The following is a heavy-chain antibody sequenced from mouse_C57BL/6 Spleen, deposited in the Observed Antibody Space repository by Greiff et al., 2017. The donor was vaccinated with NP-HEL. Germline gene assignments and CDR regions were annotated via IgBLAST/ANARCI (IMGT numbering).Heavy chain of an antibody. Sequence: VQLQQPGAELVKPGASVKMSCKASGYTFTSYWITWVKQRPGQGLEWIGDIYPGSGSTNYNEKFKSKATLTVDTSSSTAYMQLSSLTSEDSAVYYCARGGYSNFFFAYWGQGTLVTVSA. CDR3: ARGGYSNFFFAY. CDR2: IYPGSGST. CDR1: GYTFTSYW. D-gene: IGHD2-5*01. V-gene: IGHV1-55*01. J-gene: IGHJ3*01.